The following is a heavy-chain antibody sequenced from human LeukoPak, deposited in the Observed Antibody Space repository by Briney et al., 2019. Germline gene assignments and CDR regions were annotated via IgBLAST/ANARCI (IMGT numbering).Heavy chain of an antibody. CDR1: GGSISSGSYY. CDR3: ARGGPTTYYDFWSGSGNWFDP. J-gene: IGHJ5*02. CDR2: IYTSGST. V-gene: IGHV4-61*02. D-gene: IGHD3-3*01. Sequence: SETLSLTCTVSGGSISSGSYYWSWIRQPAGKGLEWIGRIYTSGSTNYNPSLKSRVTISVDTSKNQFSLKLGSVTAADTAVYYCARGGPTTYYDFWSGSGNWFDPWGQGTLVTVSS.